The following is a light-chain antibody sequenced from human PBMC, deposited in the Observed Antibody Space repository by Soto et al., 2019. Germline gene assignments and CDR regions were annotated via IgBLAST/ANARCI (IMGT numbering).Light chain of an antibody. CDR1: QSVSSY. V-gene: IGKV3-11*01. CDR2: DAS. J-gene: IGKJ2*01. Sequence: EIVLTQSPATLSLSPGDRATLSCRASQSVSSYLAWYQQKPGQAPRLLIYDASNRATGIPARFSGSGSGTDFTLTISSLEPEDFAVYYCQQYNNWPHTFGQGTKLEIK. CDR3: QQYNNWPHT.